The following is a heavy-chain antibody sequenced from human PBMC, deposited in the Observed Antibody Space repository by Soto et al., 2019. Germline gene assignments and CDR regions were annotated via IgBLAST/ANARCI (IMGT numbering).Heavy chain of an antibody. CDR3: ARGDYGDAFDI. J-gene: IGHJ3*02. Sequence: ASVKVSCKASGYTYISYSMHWVRQAPGQRLEWMGWINAGNGNTKYSQKFQGRVTITRDTSASTAYMELSSLRSEDTAVYYCARGDYGDAFDIWGQGTMVTVSS. V-gene: IGHV1-3*01. CDR1: GYTYISYS. D-gene: IGHD4-17*01. CDR2: INAGNGNT.